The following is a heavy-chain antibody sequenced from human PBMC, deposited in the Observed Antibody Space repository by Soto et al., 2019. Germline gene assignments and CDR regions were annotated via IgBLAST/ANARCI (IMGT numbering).Heavy chain of an antibody. V-gene: IGHV1-18*01. J-gene: IGHJ3*02. CDR2: ISAYNGNT. CDR3: ATSLPGIDAFDI. D-gene: IGHD6-13*01. Sequence: ASVKVSFKASGYTFTSYGISWVRQAPGQGLEWMGWISAYNGNTNYAQKLQGRVTMTTDTSTSTAYMELRSLRSDDTAVYYCATSLPGIDAFDIWGQGTMVTVSS. CDR1: GYTFTSYG.